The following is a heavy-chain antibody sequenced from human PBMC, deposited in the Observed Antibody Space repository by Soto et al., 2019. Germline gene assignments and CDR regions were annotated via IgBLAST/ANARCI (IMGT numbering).Heavy chain of an antibody. Sequence: GGSLRLSCAASGFTFTNYAMSWVRQAPGKGLEWVSAISGSLGSTYYADSVKGRFTISRDNSKNTLYLQMNSLGAEDTAVYYCAKDRRGYYDSGSGFDYWGQGTLVTVSS. D-gene: IGHD3-3*01. CDR3: AKDRRGYYDSGSGFDY. V-gene: IGHV3-23*01. CDR1: GFTFTNYA. CDR2: ISGSLGST. J-gene: IGHJ4*02.